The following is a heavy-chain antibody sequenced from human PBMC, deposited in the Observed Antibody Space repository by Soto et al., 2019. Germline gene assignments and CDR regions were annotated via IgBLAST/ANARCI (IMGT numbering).Heavy chain of an antibody. V-gene: IGHV3-48*03. D-gene: IGHD3-22*01. J-gene: IGHJ5*02. CDR2: ISSNANTI. Sequence: PGGSLRLSCAASGFTFSSYEMNWVRQAPGKGLEWISYISSNANTIYYADSVKGRLTISRDNAKNSLYLQMNSLRAEDKAVYYCARGVYDSNGYSYPWGQGTLVTVSS. CDR1: GFTFSSYE. CDR3: ARGVYDSNGYSYP.